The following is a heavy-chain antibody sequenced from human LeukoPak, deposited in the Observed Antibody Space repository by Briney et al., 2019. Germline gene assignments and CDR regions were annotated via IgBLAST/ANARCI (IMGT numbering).Heavy chain of an antibody. D-gene: IGHD6-19*01. Sequence: GGSLRLSCATSGFTFSNYAVSWVRQAPGKGLEWVSSISGSGGTTYYADSVKGRFTISRDNSKNTLYLQMNSLRAEETAVYYCATGRRLAVAGPYYFDYWGQGTLVTVSS. CDR2: ISGSGGTT. J-gene: IGHJ4*02. V-gene: IGHV3-23*01. CDR3: ATGRRLAVAGPYYFDY. CDR1: GFTFSNYA.